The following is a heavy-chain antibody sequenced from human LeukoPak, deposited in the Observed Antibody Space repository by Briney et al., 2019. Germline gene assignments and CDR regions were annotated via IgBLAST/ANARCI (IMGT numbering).Heavy chain of an antibody. CDR2: IYYSGST. J-gene: IGHJ5*02. D-gene: IGHD5-12*01. CDR1: GGSISTYY. CDR3: ARHLYSGYDLNWFDP. V-gene: IGHV4-59*08. Sequence: SETLSLTCTVSGGSISTYYWSWIRQPPGKGLEWIGYIYYSGSTNYNPSLKSRVTISVDTSKNQFSLKLSSVTAADTAVYYCARHLYSGYDLNWFDPWGQGTLVTVSS.